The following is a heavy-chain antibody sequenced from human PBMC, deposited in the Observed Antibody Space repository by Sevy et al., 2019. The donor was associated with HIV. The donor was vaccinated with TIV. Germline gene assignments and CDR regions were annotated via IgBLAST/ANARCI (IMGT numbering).Heavy chain of an antibody. D-gene: IGHD3-10*01. CDR2: ISWSCGSI. Sequence: GGSLRLSCAASGFTFDDYAMHWVRQAPGKGLEWVSGISWSCGSIGYADSVKGRFTISRDNAKNSLYLQMNSLRAEDTALYYCAKAEGAGVYYYYYYGMDVWGQGTTVTVSS. V-gene: IGHV3-9*01. CDR3: AKAEGAGVYYYYYYGMDV. J-gene: IGHJ6*02. CDR1: GFTFDDYA.